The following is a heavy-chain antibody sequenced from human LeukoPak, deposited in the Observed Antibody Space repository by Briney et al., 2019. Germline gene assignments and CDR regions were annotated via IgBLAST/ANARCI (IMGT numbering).Heavy chain of an antibody. CDR2: ISAYNGNT. V-gene: IGHV1-18*01. D-gene: IGHD6-13*01. J-gene: IGHJ4*02. CDR1: GYTFTSYG. Sequence: ASVKVSCKASGYTFTSYGISWVRQAPGQGLEWMGWISAYNGNTNYAQKLQGRVTMTTDTSTSTAYMELRSLRSDDTAVYYCARAGGGIAAAGTRISDYWGQGTLVTVSS. CDR3: ARAGGGIAAAGTRISDY.